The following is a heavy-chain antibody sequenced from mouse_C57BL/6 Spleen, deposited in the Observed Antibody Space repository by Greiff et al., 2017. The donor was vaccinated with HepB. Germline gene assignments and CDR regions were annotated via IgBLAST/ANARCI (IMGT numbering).Heavy chain of an antibody. V-gene: IGHV1-55*01. CDR3: ARSNYGYEYAMDY. CDR2: IYPGSGST. J-gene: IGHJ4*01. Sequence: QVQLQQPGAELVKPGASVKMSCKASGYTFTSYWITWVKQRPGQGLEWIGDIYPGSGSTNYNEKFKSKATLTVDTSSSTAYMQLSSLTSEDSAVYYCARSNYGYEYAMDYWGQGTSVTVSS. CDR1: GYTFTSYW. D-gene: IGHD2-2*01.